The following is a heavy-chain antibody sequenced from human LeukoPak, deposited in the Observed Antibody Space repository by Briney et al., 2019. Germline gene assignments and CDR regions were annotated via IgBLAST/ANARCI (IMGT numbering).Heavy chain of an antibody. V-gene: IGHV4-61*02. D-gene: IGHD1-26*01. Sequence: SETLSLTCTVSGGSISSSSYYWSWIRQPAGKGLEWIGRIYTSGSTNYNPSLNSRVTMSLDTSKNQFSLKLSSVTAADTAVYFCARSLVGAKFWFDPWGQGTLVTVSS. J-gene: IGHJ5*02. CDR1: GGSISSSSYY. CDR2: IYTSGST. CDR3: ARSLVGAKFWFDP.